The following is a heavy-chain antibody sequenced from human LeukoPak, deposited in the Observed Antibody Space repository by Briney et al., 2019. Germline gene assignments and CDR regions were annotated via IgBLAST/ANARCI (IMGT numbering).Heavy chain of an antibody. V-gene: IGHV3-11*06. CDR1: GFTFSDYY. D-gene: IGHD2-15*01. J-gene: IGHJ4*02. CDR3: ARRDCSGSSCYGFDY. Sequence: GGSLRLSCAASGFTFSDYYMSWIRQAPGKGLEWVSYISSSSSYTNYADSVKGRFTISRDKAKNSLYLQMNSLRAEDTAVYYCARRDCSGSSCYGFDYWGQGTLVTVSS. CDR2: ISSSSSYT.